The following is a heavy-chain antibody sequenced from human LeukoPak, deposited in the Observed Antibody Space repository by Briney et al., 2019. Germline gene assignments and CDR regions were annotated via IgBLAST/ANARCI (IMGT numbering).Heavy chain of an antibody. CDR2: MNPNSGNT. Sequence: ASVKVSCKASGYTFTSYDINWVRPATGQGLEWMGWMNPNSGNTGYAQKFQGRVTMTRNTSISTAYMELSSLRSEDTAVYYCARYYGDYDGGYYYYYGMDVWGQGTTVTVSS. J-gene: IGHJ6*02. CDR1: GYTFTSYD. CDR3: ARYYGDYDGGYYYYYGMDV. D-gene: IGHD4-17*01. V-gene: IGHV1-8*01.